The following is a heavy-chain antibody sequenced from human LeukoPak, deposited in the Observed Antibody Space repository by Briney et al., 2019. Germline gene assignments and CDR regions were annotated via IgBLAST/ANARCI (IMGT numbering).Heavy chain of an antibody. CDR3: ARGIGYDFWSGYRPYNWFDP. J-gene: IGHJ5*02. CDR2: IYYSGST. Sequence: TPSETLSLTCTVSGGSISSYYWSWIRQPPGKGLEWIGYIYYSGSTNYNPSLKSRVTISVDTSKNQFSLKLSSVTAADTAVYYCARGIGYDFWSGYRPYNWFDPWGQGTLVTVSS. V-gene: IGHV4-59*01. CDR1: GGSISSYY. D-gene: IGHD3-3*01.